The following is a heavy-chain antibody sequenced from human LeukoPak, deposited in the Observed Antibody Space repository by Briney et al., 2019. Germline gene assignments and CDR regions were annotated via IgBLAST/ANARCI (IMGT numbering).Heavy chain of an antibody. V-gene: IGHV3-23*01. D-gene: IGHD2-2*01. Sequence: GGSLRLSCAASGFTFSSYAMSWVRQAPGKGLEWVSAISGSGGSTYYADSVKGRFTISRDNSKNTLYLQMSSLRAEDTAVYYCAKAGGRAHCSSTSCYAFAFDIWGQGTMVTVSS. CDR2: ISGSGGST. CDR3: AKAGGRAHCSSTSCYAFAFDI. CDR1: GFTFSSYA. J-gene: IGHJ3*02.